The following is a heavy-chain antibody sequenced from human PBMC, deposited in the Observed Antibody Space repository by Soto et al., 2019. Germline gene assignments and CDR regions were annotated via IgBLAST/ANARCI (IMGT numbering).Heavy chain of an antibody. CDR2: IIPILGIA. D-gene: IGHD6-19*01. V-gene: IGHV1-69*08. CDR1: GGTFSSYT. Sequence: QVQLVQSGAEVKKPGASVKVSCKASGGTFSSYTISWVRQAPGQGLEWMGRIIPILGIANYAQKFQGTVTITADKSTSTAYMELSSLRSEDTAVYYCARDGGSGWYGGEDYWGQGTLVTVSS. CDR3: ARDGGSGWYGGEDY. J-gene: IGHJ4*02.